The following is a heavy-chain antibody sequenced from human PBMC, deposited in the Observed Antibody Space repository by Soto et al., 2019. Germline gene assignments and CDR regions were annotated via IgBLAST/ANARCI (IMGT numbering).Heavy chain of an antibody. Sequence: PGGSLRLSCAASGFTFSSYGMHWVRQAPGKGLEWVAVIWYDGSNKYYADSVKGRFTISRDNSKNTLYLQMNSLRAEDTAVYYCARDPAHMIVVVIPTFDYWGQGTLVTVSS. CDR1: GFTFSSYG. J-gene: IGHJ4*02. CDR2: IWYDGSNK. D-gene: IGHD3-22*01. CDR3: ARDPAHMIVVVIPTFDY. V-gene: IGHV3-33*01.